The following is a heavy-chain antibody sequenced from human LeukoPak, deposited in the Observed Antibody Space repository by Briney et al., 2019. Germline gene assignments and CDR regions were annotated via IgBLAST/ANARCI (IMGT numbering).Heavy chain of an antibody. V-gene: IGHV3-7*01. CDR2: VKQDGSEK. CDR3: ARDANCGGDCYSTLFDY. CDR1: GFTFSSYE. Sequence: GGSLRLSCAASGFTFSSYEMSWVRQAPGKGLEWVANVKQDGSEKHYVDSVKGRFTISRDNAKNSLYLQMNSLRAEDTAVYYCARDANCGGDCYSTLFDYWGQGTLVTVSS. J-gene: IGHJ4*02. D-gene: IGHD2-21*02.